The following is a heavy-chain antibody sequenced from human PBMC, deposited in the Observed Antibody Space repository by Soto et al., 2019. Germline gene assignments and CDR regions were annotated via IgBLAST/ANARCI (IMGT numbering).Heavy chain of an antibody. CDR2: ISSDDSSI. Sequence: GGSLRLSCAASGFTFSNYWMHWVRQAPGKGLVWVSRISSDDSSINYADSVKGRFTISRDNAKDTLYLQMNSLRVEDTAVYYCARTGVLAKGSSSRYYYGIDVWGQGTTVTVSS. D-gene: IGHD6-6*01. CDR3: ARTGVLAKGSSSRYYYGIDV. V-gene: IGHV3-74*01. CDR1: GFTFSNYW. J-gene: IGHJ6*02.